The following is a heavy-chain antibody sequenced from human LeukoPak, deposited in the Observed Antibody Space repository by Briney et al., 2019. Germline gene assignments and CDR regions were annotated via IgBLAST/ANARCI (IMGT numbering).Heavy chain of an antibody. CDR3: TRGVAESGTDC. CDR2: INSDGSGT. Sequence: GGSLRLSCAASGFIFSSYWMHWVRQAPGKGLVWVSRINSDGSGTSYADSVKGRFTISRDNAKNTLYLQMISLRAEDTAVYYCTRGVAESGTDCWGQGTLVTVPS. J-gene: IGHJ4*02. CDR1: GFIFSSYW. D-gene: IGHD6-19*01. V-gene: IGHV3-74*01.